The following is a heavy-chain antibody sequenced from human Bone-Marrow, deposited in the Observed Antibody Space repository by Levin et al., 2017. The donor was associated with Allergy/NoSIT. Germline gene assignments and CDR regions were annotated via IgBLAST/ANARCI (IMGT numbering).Heavy chain of an antibody. CDR2: IFYTGST. V-gene: IGHV4-61*08. CDR3: ARGSSKITKKVYYYMDV. CDR1: GGSLRSVDYQ. Sequence: SQTLSLPCSVSGGSLRSVDYQWSWVRQAPGKGLEWIGYIFYTGSTKYSPSLESRATISVDTSKSQFSLKLTSVTAADTAVYFCARGSSKITKKVYYYMDVWGKGTTVAVSS. J-gene: IGHJ6*03. D-gene: IGHD1-20*01.